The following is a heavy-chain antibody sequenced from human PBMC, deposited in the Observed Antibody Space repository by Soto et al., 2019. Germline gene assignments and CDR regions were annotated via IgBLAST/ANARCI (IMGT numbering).Heavy chain of an antibody. J-gene: IGHJ5*02. V-gene: IGHV1-18*01. CDR3: ARVGYDYVWGSYHNWFDP. D-gene: IGHD3-16*01. CDR1: GYAFTSYG. CDR2: ISAYNGNT. Sequence: GASVKVSCKASGYAFTSYGISWVRQAPGQGLEWMGWISAYNGNTNYAQKLQGRVTMTTDTSTSTAYMELRSLRSDDTAVYYCARVGYDYVWGSYHNWFDPWGQGTLVTVSS.